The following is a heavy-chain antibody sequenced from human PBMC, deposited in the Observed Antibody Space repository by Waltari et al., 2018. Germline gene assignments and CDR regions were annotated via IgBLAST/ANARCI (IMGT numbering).Heavy chain of an antibody. J-gene: IGHJ5*02. V-gene: IGHV1-3*03. D-gene: IGHD3-22*01. CDR2: INAGNGNK. Sequence: QVQLVQSGAEVKKPGASVKVSCKASGYTFTSYAMHWVRQAPGQRLEWMGWINAGNGNKKYSQECQGRVTITRDTSASTAYMELSSLRSEDMAVYYCARDIGGYYDSSGYYYGRGWFDPWGQGTLVTVSS. CDR3: ARDIGGYYDSSGYYYGRGWFDP. CDR1: GYTFTSYA.